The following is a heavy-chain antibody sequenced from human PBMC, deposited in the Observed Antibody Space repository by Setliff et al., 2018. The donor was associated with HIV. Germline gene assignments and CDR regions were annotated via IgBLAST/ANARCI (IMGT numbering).Heavy chain of an antibody. CDR1: GGSIDRSAYY. D-gene: IGHD6-13*01. V-gene: IGHV4-39*07. J-gene: IGHJ4*02. CDR3: ARGESGYSSSWYPLPFDY. CDR2: IFYSGST. Sequence: SETLSLTCTVSGGSIDRSAYYWGWIRQPPGKGLEWIASIFYSGSTYYNPSLKSRVTISLDTSENQFSLKLSSVTAADTAVYYCARGESGYSSSWYPLPFDYWGQGTPVTVSS.